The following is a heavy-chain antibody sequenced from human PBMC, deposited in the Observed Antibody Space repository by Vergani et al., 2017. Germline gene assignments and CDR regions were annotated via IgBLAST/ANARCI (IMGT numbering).Heavy chain of an antibody. CDR1: RFTFSTHW. J-gene: IGHJ5*02. Sequence: EVQLVESGGGLVQPGGSLRLSCGASRFTFSTHWMSWVRQAPGKGLEWVSNIKQDGSGNDYVDSVKGRFTFSRDNAKNSLYLQMNSLRAEDTAVNYCARKTFYYDNIKGWFGRWGQGTLVTVSS. V-gene: IGHV3-7*01. D-gene: IGHD3-16*01. CDR3: ARKTFYYDNIKGWFGR. CDR2: IKQDGSGN.